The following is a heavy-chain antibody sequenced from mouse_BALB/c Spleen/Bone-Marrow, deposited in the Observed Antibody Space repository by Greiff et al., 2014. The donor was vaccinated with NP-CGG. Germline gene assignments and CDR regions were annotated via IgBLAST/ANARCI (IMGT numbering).Heavy chain of an antibody. Sequence: VHVKQSGAELVKPGASVKLSCTASGFNIKDTYMHWVKQRPEQGLGWIGRIDPANGNTKYDPKFQGKATITADTSSNTAYLQLSSLTSEDTAVYYCARYDYGVYFDYWGQGTTLTVSS. V-gene: IGHV14-3*02. CDR1: GFNIKDTY. CDR3: ARYDYGVYFDY. CDR2: IDPANGNT. J-gene: IGHJ2*01. D-gene: IGHD2-4*01.